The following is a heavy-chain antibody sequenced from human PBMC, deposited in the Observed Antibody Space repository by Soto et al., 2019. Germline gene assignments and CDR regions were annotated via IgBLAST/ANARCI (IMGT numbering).Heavy chain of an antibody. J-gene: IGHJ4*02. Sequence: QVQLVESGGGVVQPGRSLRLSCAASGFTLSSYGMHWVRQAPGKGLEWVAVISYDGSNKYYADSVKGRFTISRDNSKNTLYLQMNSLRTEDTAVYYCAKDSGLLWFGPGDYWGQGTLVTVSS. V-gene: IGHV3-30*18. CDR1: GFTLSSYG. CDR3: AKDSGLLWFGPGDY. CDR2: ISYDGSNK. D-gene: IGHD3-10*01.